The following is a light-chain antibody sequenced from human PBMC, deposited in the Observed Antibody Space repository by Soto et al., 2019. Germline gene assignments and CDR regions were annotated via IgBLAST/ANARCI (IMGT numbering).Light chain of an antibody. Sequence: EIVLTQSPATLSLSPGERATLSCRASQSVSSTYLAWYQQTPGQAPRLLIYGASNRATGIPDRFSGSGSGTDFTLTISRLEPEDFAVYYCQQYGTSPLTFGGGTKVEIK. CDR2: GAS. J-gene: IGKJ4*01. V-gene: IGKV3-20*01. CDR1: QSVSSTY. CDR3: QQYGTSPLT.